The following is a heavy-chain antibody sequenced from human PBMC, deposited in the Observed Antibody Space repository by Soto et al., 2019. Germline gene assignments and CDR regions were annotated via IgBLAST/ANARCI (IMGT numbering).Heavy chain of an antibody. CDR3: ASVTRYCTGGGCNPNWFDP. CDR1: GGSISSGDYY. Sequence: QVQLQESGPGLVMPSQTLSLTCTVSGGSISSGDYYWSWIRQPPGKGLEWIGCIFFTGSTYYNPSLQSRITISVHTSKRQFSLMLTSVTAADTAVYYCASVTRYCTGGGCNPNWFDPWGQGTLVTVSS. D-gene: IGHD2-8*02. CDR2: IFFTGST. V-gene: IGHV4-30-4*01. J-gene: IGHJ5*02.